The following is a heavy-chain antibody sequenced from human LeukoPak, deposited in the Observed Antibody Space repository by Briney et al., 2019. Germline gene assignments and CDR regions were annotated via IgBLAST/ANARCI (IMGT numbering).Heavy chain of an antibody. D-gene: IGHD6-13*01. Sequence: GGSLRLSCTASGITVSANYMTWVRQAPGKGLEWVSVVYSGGTTRYTDSVKDRFTISRDNSKNTLYLQMNSLRVEDTAVYYCARGLGQQLSGWGRGTLVTVSS. CDR2: VYSGGTT. J-gene: IGHJ4*02. CDR1: GITVSANY. CDR3: ARGLGQQLSG. V-gene: IGHV3-66*01.